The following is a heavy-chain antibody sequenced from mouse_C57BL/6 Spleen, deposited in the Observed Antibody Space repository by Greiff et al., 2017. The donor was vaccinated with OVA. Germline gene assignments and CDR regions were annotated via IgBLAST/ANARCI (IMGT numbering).Heavy chain of an antibody. CDR2: LYPGAGDP. Sequence: QVQLKASGAELVQPGASVTISCKASGYAFSSSWMNWVKQRPGQCLEWIGPLYPGAGDPNYHGKFKGQATLPADHSSSTAYRQLSSLTSEDSAVDCCARCDDDDAMDYWGQGTSVTVSS. J-gene: IGHJ4*01. CDR1: GYAFSSSW. V-gene: IGHV1-80*01. D-gene: IGHD2-4*01. CDR3: ARCDDDDAMDY.